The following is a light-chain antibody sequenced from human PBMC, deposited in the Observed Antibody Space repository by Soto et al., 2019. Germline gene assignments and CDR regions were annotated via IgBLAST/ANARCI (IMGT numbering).Light chain of an antibody. V-gene: IGLV4-69*01. CDR1: SGHSNYA. J-gene: IGLJ2*01. CDR3: QTWGV. CDR2: VNSDGSH. Sequence: QLVLTQSPSASASLGASVKLTCTLSSGHSNYAIAWHQQQPEKGPRYLMKVNSDGSHSKGDGIPDRFSGSSSGADRYLTISCLPSEDEADYYPQTWGVFRGGTQLPLL.